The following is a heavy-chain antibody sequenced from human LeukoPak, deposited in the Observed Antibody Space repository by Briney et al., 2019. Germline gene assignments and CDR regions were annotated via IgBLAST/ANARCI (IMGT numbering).Heavy chain of an antibody. CDR2: ISYDGSNK. CDR1: GFTFSSYA. Sequence: XASGFTFSSYAXXXVRQAPGKGXEWVAVISYDGSNKYYADSVKGRFTIYRDNSKNTLYLQMNSLRAEDTAVYYCARDSRGPLDYWGQGTLVTVSS. CDR3: ARDSRGPLDY. D-gene: IGHD3-10*01. J-gene: IGHJ4*02. V-gene: IGHV3-30-3*01.